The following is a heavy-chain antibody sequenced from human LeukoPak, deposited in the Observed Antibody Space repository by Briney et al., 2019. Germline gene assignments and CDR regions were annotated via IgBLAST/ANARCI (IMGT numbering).Heavy chain of an antibody. Sequence: AASVKVSCKASGYTFTDYYMHWVRQAPGQGLEWMGWISPNSGATNYAQKFQGRVTMTRDTSISTAYMEVSRLRSDDTAVYYCARFGAPQWSGAPLGINGFDMWGRGTMVTVSS. J-gene: IGHJ3*02. CDR2: ISPNSGAT. CDR3: ARFGAPQWSGAPLGINGFDM. D-gene: IGHD3-10*01. CDR1: GYTFTDYY. V-gene: IGHV1-2*02.